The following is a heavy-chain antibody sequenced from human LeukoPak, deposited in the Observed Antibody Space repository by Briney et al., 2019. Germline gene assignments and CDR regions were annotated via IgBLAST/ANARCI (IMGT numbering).Heavy chain of an antibody. Sequence: ASVKVSCKASGYTFNSCGISWVRQAPGQGLEWMGWISVYNGNTNYAQKLQGRVTMTTDTSTSTAFMELRSLRSDDTAVYFCARHRLHRIYYDTTGYYHDACDIWGQGTMVTVSS. CDR2: ISVYNGNT. D-gene: IGHD3-22*01. CDR3: ARHRLHRIYYDTTGYYHDACDI. CDR1: GYTFNSCG. J-gene: IGHJ3*02. V-gene: IGHV1-18*01.